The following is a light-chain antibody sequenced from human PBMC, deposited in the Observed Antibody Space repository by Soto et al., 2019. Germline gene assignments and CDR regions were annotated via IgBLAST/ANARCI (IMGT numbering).Light chain of an antibody. J-gene: IGLJ2*01. Sequence: QTVVTQEPSFSVSPGGTVTLTCGLNSGSVSTSYYPSWYQQTPGQAPRTLIYSTNTRSSGVPDRFSGSILGNKAALTITGAQADDESDYYCVVYVGRGISVLGGGTKVTVL. CDR2: STN. CDR3: VVYVGRGISV. CDR1: SGSVSTSYY. V-gene: IGLV8-61*01.